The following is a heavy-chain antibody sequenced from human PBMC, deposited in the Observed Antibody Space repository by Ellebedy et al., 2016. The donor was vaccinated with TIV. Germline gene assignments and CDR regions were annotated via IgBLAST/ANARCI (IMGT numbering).Heavy chain of an antibody. V-gene: IGHV3-7*01. CDR1: GFTFSSYW. CDR3: ARGQLRLGELSLAPFDY. CDR2: LKQDGREE. J-gene: IGHJ4*02. Sequence: GESLKISCVASGFTFSSYWMSWVRQAPGRGLEWVANLKQDGREEYYVDSVKGRFTISRDNAKNSLYLQMNSLRVEDTALYHCARGQLRLGELSLAPFDYWGQGTLVTVSS. D-gene: IGHD3-16*02.